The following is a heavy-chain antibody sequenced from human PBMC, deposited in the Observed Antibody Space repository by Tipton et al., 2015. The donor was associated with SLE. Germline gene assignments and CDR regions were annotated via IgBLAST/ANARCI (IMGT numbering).Heavy chain of an antibody. CDR1: GFTFSTYG. D-gene: IGHD3-10*01. CDR3: VKTYYVELSDFDH. CDR2: IRYDGSDK. V-gene: IGHV3-30*02. Sequence: QLVQSGGGVVQPGRSLRLSCAASGFTFSTYGMHWVRQAPGKGLEWVAFIRYDGSDKFYADSVKGRFTISRDNSKNTLYLQMNSLRAEDTAVYYCVKTYYVELSDFDHWGQGTLLTVSS. J-gene: IGHJ4*02.